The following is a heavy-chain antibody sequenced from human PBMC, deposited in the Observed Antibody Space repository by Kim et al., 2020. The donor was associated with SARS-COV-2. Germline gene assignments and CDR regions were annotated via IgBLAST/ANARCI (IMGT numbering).Heavy chain of an antibody. D-gene: IGHD2-15*01. J-gene: IGHJ4*02. V-gene: IGHV3-23*01. CDR1: GFTFSSYA. CDR3: AKDKSATSRFDY. CDR2: ISGSGGST. Sequence: GGSLRLSCADSGFTFSSYAMSWVRQAPGKGLEWVSAISGSGGSTYYADSVKGRFTISRDNSKNTLYLQMNSLRAEDTAVYYCAKDKSATSRFDYWGQGTLVTVSS.